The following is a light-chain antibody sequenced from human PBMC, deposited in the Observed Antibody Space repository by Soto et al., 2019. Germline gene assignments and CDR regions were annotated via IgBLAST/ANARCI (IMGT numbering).Light chain of an antibody. CDR2: GAS. Sequence: DIQMTQSPSSLSASIGDRITITCRASQSISTYLNWYQQKPGKAPRLLIYGASTLQNGVPSRFSGSGSATDYTLTISSLQPEDFANYYCQQSFIAPPLTFGGGTKVEMK. J-gene: IGKJ4*01. CDR3: QQSFIAPPLT. V-gene: IGKV1-39*01. CDR1: QSISTY.